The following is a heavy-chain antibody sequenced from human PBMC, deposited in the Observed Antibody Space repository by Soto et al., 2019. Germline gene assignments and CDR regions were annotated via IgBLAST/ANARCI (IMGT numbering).Heavy chain of an antibody. V-gene: IGHV4-39*01. D-gene: IGHD2-2*01. CDR1: GGSISSSSYY. CDR2: IYYSGST. Sequence: SETLSLTCTVSGGSISSSSYYWGWIRQPPGKGLEWIGSIYYSGSTYYNPSLKSRVTISVDTSKNQFSLKLSSVTAADTAVYYCARHRGPAAIIRFDPWGQGTLVTVSS. J-gene: IGHJ5*02. CDR3: ARHRGPAAIIRFDP.